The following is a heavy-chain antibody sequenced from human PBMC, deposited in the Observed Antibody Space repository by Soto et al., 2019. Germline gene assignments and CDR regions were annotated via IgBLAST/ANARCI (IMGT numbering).Heavy chain of an antibody. CDR3: ARDIGFDYVN. V-gene: IGHV3-7*01. D-gene: IGHD3-16*01. Sequence: PVGSVRLSCAVSGFNVMSYWMSWVRQAPGKGLEWVASIKDDGSEIYYLQSVRGRFTISRDSAGNALHLAMNYLSAEDTGVYFCARDIGFDYVNWGQGTLVTVSS. CDR1: GFNVMSYW. J-gene: IGHJ4*02. CDR2: IKDDGSEI.